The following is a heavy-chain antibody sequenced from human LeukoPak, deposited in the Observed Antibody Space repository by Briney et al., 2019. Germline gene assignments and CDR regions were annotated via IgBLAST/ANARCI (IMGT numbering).Heavy chain of an antibody. J-gene: IGHJ4*02. Sequence: PSETLSLTCTVSGYSISSGYYWGWIRQPPGKGLEWIGSIYHSGSTYYNPSLKSRVTISVDTSKNQFSLKLSSVTAADTAVCYCARDHGDYYDSSGYLVDYWGQGTLVTVSS. V-gene: IGHV4-38-2*02. CDR3: ARDHGDYYDSSGYLVDY. D-gene: IGHD3-22*01. CDR1: GYSISSGYY. CDR2: IYHSGST.